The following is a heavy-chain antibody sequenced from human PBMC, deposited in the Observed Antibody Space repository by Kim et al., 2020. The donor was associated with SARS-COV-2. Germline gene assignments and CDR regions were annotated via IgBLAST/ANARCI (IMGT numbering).Heavy chain of an antibody. V-gene: IGHV1-3*01. CDR3: AREVGRYSGYSFDY. J-gene: IGHJ4*02. D-gene: IGHD5-12*01. Sequence: SQKCQGRVTCTRDTSARPGYMELSSLRSEDTAVYYCAREVGRYSGYSFDYWGQGTLVTVSS.